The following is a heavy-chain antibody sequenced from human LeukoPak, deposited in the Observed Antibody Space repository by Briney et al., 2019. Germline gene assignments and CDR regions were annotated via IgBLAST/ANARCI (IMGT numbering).Heavy chain of an antibody. J-gene: IGHJ6*03. CDR2: ISAYNGNT. CDR3: AREGVRAMVDYYYYYYMDV. D-gene: IGHD5-18*01. V-gene: IGHV1-18*01. Sequence: GASVKVSCKASGYTFTSYGISWVRQAPGQGLEWMGWISAYNGNTNYAQKLQGRVTMTTDTSTSTAYMELRSLRSDDTAVYYCAREGVRAMVDYYYYYYMDVWGKGTTVTVSS. CDR1: GYTFTSYG.